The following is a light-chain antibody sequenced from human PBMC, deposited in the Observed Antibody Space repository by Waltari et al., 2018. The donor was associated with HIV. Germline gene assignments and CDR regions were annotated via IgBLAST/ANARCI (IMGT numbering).Light chain of an antibody. CDR2: GNS. CDR3: QSYDRSLSGYVV. V-gene: IGLV1-40*01. J-gene: IGLJ2*01. Sequence: QSLLTQPPSVSGDPGQRVTISCTRSSSNIGAGFDVHWYQQLPETVPKLLIYGNSNRPSGVPHRFSGSKSGTSASLAITGLQAEDEADYYCQSYDRSLSGYVVFGGGTKLTVL. CDR1: SSNIGAGFD.